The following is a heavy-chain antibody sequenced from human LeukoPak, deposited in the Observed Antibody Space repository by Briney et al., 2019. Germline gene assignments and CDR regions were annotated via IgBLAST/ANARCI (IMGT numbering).Heavy chain of an antibody. CDR2: ISFNGGST. CDR3: ARSYSNHLFGMDV. D-gene: IGHD4-11*01. J-gene: IGHJ6*02. CDR1: GFTFSSYA. V-gene: IGHV3-64*01. Sequence: GGSLRLSCAASGFTFSSYAMHWVRQAPGKGLEYVSGISFNGGSTYHANSVKGRFTISRDNSKNTLYLQMGSLRAEDMAVYYCARSYSNHLFGMDVWGQGTTVTVSS.